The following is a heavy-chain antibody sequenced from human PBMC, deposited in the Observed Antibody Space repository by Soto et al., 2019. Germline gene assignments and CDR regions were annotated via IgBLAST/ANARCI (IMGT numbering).Heavy chain of an antibody. Sequence: EVQLLESGGKLVQPGGSLTLSCAASGFTFSTYAMAWVRQAPGKGLEWVSGVSASGLNTDYADPVKGRFYISRDNSKNTVSLHTNSLRAEDTALYYCANDRPRSTSGYFFDYWGKGTPVTVSS. CDR1: GFTFSTYA. J-gene: IGHJ4*02. CDR2: VSASGLNT. V-gene: IGHV3-23*01. CDR3: ANDRPRSTSGYFFDY. D-gene: IGHD1-1*01.